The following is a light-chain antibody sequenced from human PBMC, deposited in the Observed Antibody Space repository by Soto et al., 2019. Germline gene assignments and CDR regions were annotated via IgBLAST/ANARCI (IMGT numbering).Light chain of an antibody. CDR1: SSDIGSYNY. Sequence: QSALTQPASLSGSPGQSITISCTGTSSDIGSYNYVSWYQQHPGKAPKLMIFDVSYRPSGISDRFSGSKSGNTASQTISGLQPEDEADYYCSSYGASSTLFGGGTKVTVL. CDR2: DVS. CDR3: SSYGASSTL. J-gene: IGLJ3*02. V-gene: IGLV2-14*03.